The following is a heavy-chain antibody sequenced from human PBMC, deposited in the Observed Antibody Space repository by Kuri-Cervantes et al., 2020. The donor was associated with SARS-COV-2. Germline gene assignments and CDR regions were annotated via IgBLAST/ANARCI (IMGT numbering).Heavy chain of an antibody. J-gene: IGHJ4*02. CDR1: GGSISSGSYY. CDR3: ARLGYDSSGYKDYYFDY. D-gene: IGHD3-22*01. CDR2: IYTSGST. Sequence: LRLSCTVSGGSISSGSYYWSWVRQPAGKGLEWIGYIYTSGSTNYNPSLKSRVTISVDTSKNQFSLKLSSVTAADTAVYYCARLGYDSSGYKDYYFDYWGQGTLVTVSS. V-gene: IGHV4-61*09.